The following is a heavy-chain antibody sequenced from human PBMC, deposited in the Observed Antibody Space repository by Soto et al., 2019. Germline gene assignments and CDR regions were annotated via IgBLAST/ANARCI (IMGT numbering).Heavy chain of an antibody. J-gene: IGHJ4*02. CDR2: IYYSGST. CDR1: GGSISSSSYF. V-gene: IGHV4-61*01. CDR3: ARDRYSSGWLDY. Sequence: SETLSLTCTVSGGSISSSSYFWGWIRQPPGKGLEWIGYIYYSGSTNYNPSLKSRVTISVDTSKNQFSLKLSSVTAADTAVYYCARDRYSSGWLDYWGQGTLVTSPQ. D-gene: IGHD6-19*01.